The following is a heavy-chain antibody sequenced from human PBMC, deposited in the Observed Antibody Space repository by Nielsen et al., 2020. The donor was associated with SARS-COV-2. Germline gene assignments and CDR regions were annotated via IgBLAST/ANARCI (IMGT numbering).Heavy chain of an antibody. J-gene: IGHJ6*02. Sequence: ASVKVSCKASGYTFTSYGISWVRQAPGQGLEWMGWISAYNGNTNYAQKFQGRVTITADKSTSTAYMELSSLRSEDTAVYYCARADCSSTSCYGGYYYYYGMDVWGQGTTVTVSS. CDR1: GYTFTSYG. D-gene: IGHD2-2*01. CDR3: ARADCSSTSCYGGYYYYYGMDV. V-gene: IGHV1-18*01. CDR2: ISAYNGNT.